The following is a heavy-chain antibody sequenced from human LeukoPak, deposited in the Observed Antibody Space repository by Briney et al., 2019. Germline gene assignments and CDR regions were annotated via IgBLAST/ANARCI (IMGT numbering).Heavy chain of an antibody. CDR1: GGSFSGYY. Sequence: SETLSLTCAVYGGSFSGYYWSWIRQPPGKGLEWIGEINHSGSTNYNPSLKSRVTISVDTSKNQFSLKLSSVTAADTAVYYCARLSLPYYYGMDVWGQGTTVTVSS. J-gene: IGHJ6*02. V-gene: IGHV4-34*01. CDR2: INHSGST. CDR3: ARLSLPYYYGMDV. D-gene: IGHD1-26*01.